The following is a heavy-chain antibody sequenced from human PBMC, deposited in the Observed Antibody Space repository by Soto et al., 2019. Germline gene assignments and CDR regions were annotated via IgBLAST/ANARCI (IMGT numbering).Heavy chain of an antibody. CDR3: ATNTGSTVGPDFDY. V-gene: IGHV1-46*01. Sequence: ASVKVSCKASGYTLTTYYMHWVRQAPGQGLEWMGIIDPIGRTTNYAQKFQDRVTMTRDTSTNTVYMQLSGLRFEDTAMYYCATNTGSTVGPDFDYWGQGTLVTVSS. J-gene: IGHJ4*02. CDR1: GYTLTTYY. CDR2: IDPIGRTT. D-gene: IGHD1-26*01.